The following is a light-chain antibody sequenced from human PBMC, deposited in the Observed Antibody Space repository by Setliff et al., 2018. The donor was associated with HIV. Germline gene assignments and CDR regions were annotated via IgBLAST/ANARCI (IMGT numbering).Light chain of an antibody. CDR1: SSNIGAGYD. Sequence: QSVLTQPPSVSGAPGQRVTISCTGSSSNIGAGYDVHWYQQLPGTAPKVLIYGNSNRPSGVPDHFSGSKSGTSASLAITGLQAEDEGDYYCQSYDSSLSGYVFGTGTKGTVL. CDR2: GNS. J-gene: IGLJ1*01. CDR3: QSYDSSLSGYV. V-gene: IGLV1-40*01.